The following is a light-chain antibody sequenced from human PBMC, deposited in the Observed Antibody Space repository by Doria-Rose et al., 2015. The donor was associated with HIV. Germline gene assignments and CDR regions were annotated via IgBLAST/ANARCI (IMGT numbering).Light chain of an antibody. J-gene: IGKJ3*01. V-gene: IGKV4-1*01. CDR3: QQYYDTPS. CDR2: WAS. Sequence: TQSPESLGMSLGERATLNCKSNQSLLYTSKNYLAWYQQKPGQPPKVLIYWASTRQSGVPARFSGSGSGTDFTLTISSLEAEDVAVHYCQQYYDTPSFGPGTTVDIK. CDR1: QSLLYTSKNY.